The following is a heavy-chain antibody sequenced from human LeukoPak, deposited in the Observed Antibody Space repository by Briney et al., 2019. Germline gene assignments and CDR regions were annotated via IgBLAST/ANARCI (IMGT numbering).Heavy chain of an antibody. D-gene: IGHD3-16*01. J-gene: IGHJ5*02. Sequence: GGSLRISCAAPGFTVSSDHMTWVRQAPGKGLEWVSVIYSGGSKDYADSVTGRFTISRDNSNNTLYLQMNRLRAEDTAVYFCARERSYDYIWGSYYDLWGQGTPVTVSS. CDR3: ARERSYDYIWGSYYDL. CDR2: IYSGGSK. V-gene: IGHV3-66*01. CDR1: GFTVSSDH.